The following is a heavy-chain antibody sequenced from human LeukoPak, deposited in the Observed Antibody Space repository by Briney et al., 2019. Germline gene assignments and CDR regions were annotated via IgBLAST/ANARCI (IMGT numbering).Heavy chain of an antibody. V-gene: IGHV5-51*01. CDR1: GYSFTSYW. J-gene: IGHJ4*02. D-gene: IGHD3-10*01. CDR2: IYPGDSDT. CDR3: ARHLAPYYGSGSYYNTFDY. Sequence: GESLKISCKGSGYSFTSYWIGWVRQMPGKGLEWMGIIYPGDSDTRYSPSFQGQVTISADKSISTAYLQWSSLKASDTAMYYCARHLAPYYGSGSYYNTFDYWGQGTLVTVSS.